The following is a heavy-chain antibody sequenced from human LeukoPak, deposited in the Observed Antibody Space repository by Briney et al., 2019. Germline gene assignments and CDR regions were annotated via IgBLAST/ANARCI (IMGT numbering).Heavy chain of an antibody. CDR1: GFSFSNAW. D-gene: IGHD6-13*01. J-gene: IGHJ4*02. V-gene: IGHV3-15*01. CDR2: ILSKAGGETT. CDR3: ANQEPRRIAAAAADY. Sequence: PGGSLRLSCAASGFSFSNAWMSWVRQAPGEGVEWGGRILSKAGGETTDYAAPVKGRFTISRDNSKNTLYLQMNSLRAEDTAVYYCANQEPRRIAAAAADYWGQGTLVTVSS.